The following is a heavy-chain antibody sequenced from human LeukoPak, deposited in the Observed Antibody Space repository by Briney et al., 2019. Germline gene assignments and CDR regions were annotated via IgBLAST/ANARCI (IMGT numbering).Heavy chain of an antibody. Sequence: ASVKVSCKASGYTFTGYYIHWVRQAPGQGLEWMGWLNPNSGATNVAQKFQGRVTMTRDTSISTAYMELSRLRSDDTAVYYCARGLGGTDYYYYYGMDVWGQGTTVTVSS. CDR3: ARGLGGTDYYYYYGMDV. CDR1: GYTFTGYY. V-gene: IGHV1-2*02. J-gene: IGHJ6*02. D-gene: IGHD3-16*01. CDR2: LNPNSGAT.